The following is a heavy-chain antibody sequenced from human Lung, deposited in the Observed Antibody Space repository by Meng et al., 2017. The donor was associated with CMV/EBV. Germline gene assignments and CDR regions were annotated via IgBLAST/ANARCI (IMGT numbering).Heavy chain of an antibody. V-gene: IGHV3-49*04. J-gene: IGHJ6*02. CDR2: IRSKAYGGTT. D-gene: IGHD3-22*01. Sequence: GGSLRLXXTASGFTFGDYAMSWVRQAPGKGLEWVGFIRSKAYGGTTEYAASVKGRFTISRDDSKSIAYLQMNSLKTEDTAVYYCTRVNYYYGMDVWGQGTTVTVSS. CDR1: GFTFGDYA. CDR3: TRVNYYYGMDV.